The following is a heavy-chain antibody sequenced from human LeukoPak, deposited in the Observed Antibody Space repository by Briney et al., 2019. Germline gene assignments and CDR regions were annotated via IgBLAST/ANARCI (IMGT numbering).Heavy chain of an antibody. CDR2: ISSSSSYI. CDR3: ARDAYYYDSSGLDY. CDR1: GFTFSSYS. Sequence: GGSLRLSCAASGFTFSSYSMNWVRQAPGKGLEWVSSISSSSSYIYYADSVKGRFTISRDNSKNTLYLQMNSLRAEDTAVYYCARDAYYYDSSGLDYWGQGTLVTVSS. J-gene: IGHJ4*02. D-gene: IGHD3-22*01. V-gene: IGHV3-21*01.